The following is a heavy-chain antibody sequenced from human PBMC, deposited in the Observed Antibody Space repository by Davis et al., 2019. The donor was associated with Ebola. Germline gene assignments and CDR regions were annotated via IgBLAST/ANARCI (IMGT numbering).Heavy chain of an antibody. CDR1: GYTLSDLS. CDR2: FDPEDGET. Sequence: ASVKVSCKVSGYTLSDLSMYWVRQAPGKGLEWLGGFDPEDGETIYAQKFQGRVTMTEDTSTDTAYMELSSLRSENTAVYYCATDQRYQLISNHYYYAMDVWGQGTTVTVSS. V-gene: IGHV1-24*01. J-gene: IGHJ6*02. CDR3: ATDQRYQLISNHYYYAMDV. D-gene: IGHD2-2*01.